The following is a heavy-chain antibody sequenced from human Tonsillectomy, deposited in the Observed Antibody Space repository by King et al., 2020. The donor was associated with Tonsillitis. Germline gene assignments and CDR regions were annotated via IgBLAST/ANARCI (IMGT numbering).Heavy chain of an antibody. J-gene: IGHJ4*02. D-gene: IGHD2-15*01. Sequence: VQLQESGPGLVKPSETLSLTCSVSGGSISSYYWNWIRQSAEKGLEWIGRIQSGVSTNYNPSLKSRVTMSVDTSKNRFSLNLSSLTAADTAVYYCARAWGRWSYFDYWGQGSLVTVSS. CDR2: IQSGVST. V-gene: IGHV4-4*07. CDR3: ARAWGRWSYFDY. CDR1: GGSISSYY.